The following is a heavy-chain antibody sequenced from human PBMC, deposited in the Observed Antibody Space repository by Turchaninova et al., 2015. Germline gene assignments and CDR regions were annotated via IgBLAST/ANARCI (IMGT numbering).Heavy chain of an antibody. CDR3: ALLYGSGQSIRFDS. Sequence: QVLLVQPEFELENPRSSVGLASKTSGHPIADYPKNGVRQAPGQGLEWMGGINTITGNPTYAQGFRGRFVFSLDTSASTAYLQISGLKDEDTAVYYCALLYGSGQSIRFDSWGQGTLVTVSS. CDR2: INTITGNP. D-gene: IGHD3-10*01. CDR1: GHPIADYP. J-gene: IGHJ4*02. V-gene: IGHV7-4-1*02.